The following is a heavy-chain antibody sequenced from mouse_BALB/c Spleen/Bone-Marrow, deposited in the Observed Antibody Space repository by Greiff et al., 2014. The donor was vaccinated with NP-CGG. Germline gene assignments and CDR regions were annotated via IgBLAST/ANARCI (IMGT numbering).Heavy chain of an antibody. Sequence: VHLVESGPGLVQPSQSLSITCTVSGFSLSYYGVHWIRQSPGKGLEWLGVIWSGGITDYNASFLSRLSISKDNSKSQVFFTMNSLQFNDTAIYYCARSPSMDYWGPGTSVTVSS. V-gene: IGHV2-2*03. CDR1: GFSLSYYG. J-gene: IGHJ4*01. CDR2: IWSGGIT. CDR3: ARSPSMDY.